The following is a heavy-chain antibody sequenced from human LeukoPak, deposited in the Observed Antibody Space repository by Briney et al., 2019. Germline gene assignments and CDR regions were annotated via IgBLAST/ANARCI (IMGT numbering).Heavy chain of an antibody. Sequence: PSETLSLTCAVYGGAFSGYYWSWIRQPPGKGLEWIGEINHSGDTKYNPSLKRRDSMSVDVSKDQFSLKLTSLTAADTAVYYCARGSRNYNNYEGADYWGQGTLVTVSS. CDR1: GGAFSGYY. CDR2: INHSGDT. J-gene: IGHJ4*02. V-gene: IGHV4-34*01. D-gene: IGHD4-11*01. CDR3: ARGSRNYNNYEGADY.